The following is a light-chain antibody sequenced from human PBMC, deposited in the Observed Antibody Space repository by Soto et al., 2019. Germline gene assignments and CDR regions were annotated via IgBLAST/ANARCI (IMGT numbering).Light chain of an antibody. CDR2: GAS. V-gene: IGKV3-15*01. CDR3: LQYNNWPPHT. CDR1: QSVSSN. Sequence: EIVMTQSPATLSVSPGERATLSCRASQSVSSNLAWYQQKPGQAPRLLIYGASTRATGIPARFSGSGSGTEFTLNISSLQSEDFAVYYCLQYNNWPPHTFGHGTNLEIK. J-gene: IGKJ2*01.